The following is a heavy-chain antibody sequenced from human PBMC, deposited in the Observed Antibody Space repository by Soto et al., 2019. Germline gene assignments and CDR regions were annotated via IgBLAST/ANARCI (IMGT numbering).Heavy chain of an antibody. J-gene: IGHJ6*02. CDR3: GGSGWYTSPDV. Sequence: EVQLVETGGGLIQPGGSLRLSCAASGFTVSSNYMSWVRQAPGKGMEWVSVIYSGGSTYYADSVKGRFTISRDNSKNTLYLQMNSLSAEDTAVYYCGGSGWYTSPDVWGQGTTVTVAS. V-gene: IGHV3-53*02. CDR1: GFTVSSNY. CDR2: IYSGGST. D-gene: IGHD6-19*01.